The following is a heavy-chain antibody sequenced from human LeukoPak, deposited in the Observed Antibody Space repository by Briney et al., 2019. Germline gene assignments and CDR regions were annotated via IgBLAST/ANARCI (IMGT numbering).Heavy chain of an antibody. CDR2: IYYSGST. CDR1: GDSISSYY. Sequence: SETLSLTCTVSGDSISSYYWSWIRQPPGKGLEWIGYIYYSGSTNYNTSLKSRVTTSVDTSKNQFSLKLSSVIAADTAVYYRGGVLRGNWGSPYYYYYMDVWGKGTTVTVSS. J-gene: IGHJ6*03. D-gene: IGHD7-27*01. V-gene: IGHV4-59*01. CDR3: GGVLRGNWGSPYYYYYMDV.